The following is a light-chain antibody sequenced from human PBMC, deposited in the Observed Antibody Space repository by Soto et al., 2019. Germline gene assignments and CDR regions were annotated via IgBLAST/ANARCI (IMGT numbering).Light chain of an antibody. CDR2: DAS. Sequence: DIQMTQSPSSLSASVGARVPITCQARQNINNCLTWYPQNPGRATKLLIYDASSLQSGVPSRFSGSGSGTEFALTISSLQPDDFATYYCQPDNTYSWTFGPGTKV. CDR1: QNINNC. J-gene: IGKJ1*01. CDR3: QPDNTYSWT. V-gene: IGKV1-5*01.